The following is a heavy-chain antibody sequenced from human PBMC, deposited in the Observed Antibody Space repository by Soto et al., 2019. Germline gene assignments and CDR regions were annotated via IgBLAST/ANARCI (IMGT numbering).Heavy chain of an antibody. V-gene: IGHV3-21*01. J-gene: IGHJ3*02. CDR3: ARDLGYYDSSGRRSAFDI. CDR2: ISSSSSYI. CDR1: GFTFSSYS. D-gene: IGHD3-22*01. Sequence: GGSLRLSCAASGFTFSSYSMNWVRQAPGKGLEWVSSISSSSSYIYYADSVKGRFTISRDNAKNSLYLQMNSLRAEDTAVYYSARDLGYYDSSGRRSAFDIWGQGTMVTVSS.